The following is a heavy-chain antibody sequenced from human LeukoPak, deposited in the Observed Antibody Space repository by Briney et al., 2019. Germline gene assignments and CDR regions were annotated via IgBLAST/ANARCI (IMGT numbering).Heavy chain of an antibody. CDR2: INHSGST. CDR3: ASQRWLLPYY. Sequence: SETLSLTCAVYGGSFSGYYWSWIRQPPGKGLEWIGEINHSGSTNYNPSLKSRVTISVDTSKNQFSLKLSSVTAADTAVYYCASQRWLLPYYSGQGTLVTVSS. J-gene: IGHJ4*02. CDR1: GGSFSGYY. V-gene: IGHV4-34*01. D-gene: IGHD4-23*01.